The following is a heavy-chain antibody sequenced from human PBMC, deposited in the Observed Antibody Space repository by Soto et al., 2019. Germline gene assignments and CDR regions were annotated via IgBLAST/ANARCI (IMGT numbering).Heavy chain of an antibody. V-gene: IGHV4-31*03. D-gene: IGHD2-15*01. CDR3: ARSGGSNSWYGVFDF. J-gene: IGHJ4*02. CDR2: IYFRGNS. CDR1: GDSITSGPYY. Sequence: QVQLQESGPGLVKPSQTLSVTCTVSGDSITSGPYYWSWVRQLPGRGLEWIGYIYFRGNSYYNPSLKSRITISLDRSKNQFSLELNSVTAADTAGYYCARSGGSNSWYGVFDFWGQGTLVNVSS.